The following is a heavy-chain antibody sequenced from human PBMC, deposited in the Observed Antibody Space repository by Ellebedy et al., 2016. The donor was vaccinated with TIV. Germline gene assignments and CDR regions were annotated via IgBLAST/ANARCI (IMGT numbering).Heavy chain of an antibody. D-gene: IGHD3-3*01. CDR1: GGTFSSYA. J-gene: IGHJ3*02. V-gene: IGHV1-69*04. Sequence: AASVKVSCKASGGTFSSYAINWVRQAPGQGLEWMGRIIPILGIANYAQKFQDRVTIIADKSTSTAFMELRSLRSDDTAVYYCARDWERDYDFWSGYNDAFDIWGQGTMVTVSS. CDR2: IIPILGIA. CDR3: ARDWERDYDFWSGYNDAFDI.